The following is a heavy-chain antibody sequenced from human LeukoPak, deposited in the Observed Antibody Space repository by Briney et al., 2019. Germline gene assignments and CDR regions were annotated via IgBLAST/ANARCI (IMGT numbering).Heavy chain of an antibody. CDR2: IRYDGSNK. CDR3: AKDAPNYYGSGSCPDY. Sequence: GGSLRLSCAASGFTFSSYGMHWVRQAPGKGLEWVAFIRYDGSNKYYADSVKGRFTISRDNSKNTLYLQMNSLRAEDTAVYYCAKDAPNYYGSGSCPDYWGQGTLVTVSS. CDR1: GFTFSSYG. J-gene: IGHJ4*02. D-gene: IGHD3-10*01. V-gene: IGHV3-30*02.